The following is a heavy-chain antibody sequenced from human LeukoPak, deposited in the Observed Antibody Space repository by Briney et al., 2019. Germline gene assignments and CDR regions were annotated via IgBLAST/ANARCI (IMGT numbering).Heavy chain of an antibody. V-gene: IGHV3-9*01. J-gene: IGHJ3*01. CDR3: AKDRGGGSQLGDAYDV. D-gene: IGHD5-24*01. Sequence: GGSLRLSCAASGFPFDEHAMYWVRHAPGKGLEWVSGISYSSETIGYVDSVKGRFTISRDNVRKSLYLQMNSLRIEDTALYYCAKDRGGGSQLGDAYDVWGQGTMVSVSS. CDR1: GFPFDEHA. CDR2: ISYSSETI.